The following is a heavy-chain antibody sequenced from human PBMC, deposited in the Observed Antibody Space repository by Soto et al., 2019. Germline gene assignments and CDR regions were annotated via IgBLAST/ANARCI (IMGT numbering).Heavy chain of an antibody. Sequence: GESLKISCRGSGYDFNTNWLGWVSQLPGRGLEWVGSMYTGHSDTRYQPSLQGHVTLSVDVTVSTAFLQWRSLETADTGMYFCARLPRDCNKTSCYYADHWGQGTQVTVSS. J-gene: IGHJ4*02. CDR3: ARLPRDCNKTSCYYADH. V-gene: IGHV5-51*01. CDR2: MYTGHSDT. D-gene: IGHD3-10*01. CDR1: GYDFNTNW.